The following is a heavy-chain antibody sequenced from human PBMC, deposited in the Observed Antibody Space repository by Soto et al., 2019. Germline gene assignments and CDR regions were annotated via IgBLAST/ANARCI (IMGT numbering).Heavy chain of an antibody. CDR1: GYTFTRYG. J-gene: IGHJ5*02. D-gene: IGHD4-17*01. CDR2: ISAYNGNT. V-gene: IGHV1-18*01. Sequence: GASVKVSCKASGYTFTRYGISWVRQAPGQGLEWMGWISAYNGNTNYAQKLQGRVTMTTDTSTSTAYMELRSLRSDDTAVYYCARDLDDYGDYAFDPWGQGTLVTVSS. CDR3: ARDLDDYGDYAFDP.